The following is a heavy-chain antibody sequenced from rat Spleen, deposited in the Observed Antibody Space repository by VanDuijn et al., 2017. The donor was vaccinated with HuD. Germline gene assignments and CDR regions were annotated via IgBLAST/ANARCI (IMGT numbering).Heavy chain of an antibody. CDR3: TTYGGLRNWFAY. CDR1: GFIFSDYF. CDR2: LSYDGGGT. Sequence: EVQLVESGGGLVQPGRSLKLSCAASGFIFSDYFMAWIRQTPTKGLEWVASLSYDGGGTYYRDSVKGRFTISRDNAKSSLYLQMDSLRSEDTATYYCTTYGGLRNWFAYWGQGTLVTVSS. J-gene: IGHJ3*01. V-gene: IGHV5-20*01. D-gene: IGHD4-1*01.